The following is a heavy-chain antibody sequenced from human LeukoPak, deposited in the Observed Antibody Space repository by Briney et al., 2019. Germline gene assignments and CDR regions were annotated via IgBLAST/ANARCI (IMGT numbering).Heavy chain of an antibody. CDR1: GGSISSYY. Sequence: PSETLSLTCTVSGGSISSYYWSWIRQPPGKGLDGIGYIYYSGSTNYNPSLKSRVTISVDTSKNQFSLKLSSVTAADTAVYYCARHVPPTVTSERDYYYYGMDVWGQGTTVTVSS. V-gene: IGHV4-59*08. J-gene: IGHJ6*02. CDR3: ARHVPPTVTSERDYYYYGMDV. D-gene: IGHD4-17*01. CDR2: IYYSGST.